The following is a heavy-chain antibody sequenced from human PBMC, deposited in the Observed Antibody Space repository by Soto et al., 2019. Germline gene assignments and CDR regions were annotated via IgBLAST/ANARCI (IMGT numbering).Heavy chain of an antibody. V-gene: IGHV1-58*01. J-gene: IGHJ3*02. D-gene: IGHD1-26*01. CDR1: GFTFTSSA. Sequence: SVKVSCKASGFTFTSSAVQWVRQARGQRLEWIGWIVVGSGNTNYAQKFQERVTITRDMSTSTAYMELSSLRSEDTAVYYCAAVNSGSQGGGLAFDIWGQGTMVTVSS. CDR2: IVVGSGNT. CDR3: AAVNSGSQGGGLAFDI.